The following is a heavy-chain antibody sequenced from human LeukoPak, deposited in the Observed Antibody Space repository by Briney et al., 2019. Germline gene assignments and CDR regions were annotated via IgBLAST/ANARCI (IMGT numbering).Heavy chain of an antibody. D-gene: IGHD2-2*01. CDR2: INPSGGST. J-gene: IGHJ4*02. V-gene: IGHV1-46*01. CDR1: GHTFTSYY. Sequence: ASVKVSCKASGHTFTSYYMHWVRQAPGQGLEWMGIINPSGGSTSYAQKFQGRVTMTRDTSTSTVYMELSSLRSEDTAVYYCARTIPIAPAAAGALGYWGQGTLVTVSS. CDR3: ARTIPIAPAAAGALGY.